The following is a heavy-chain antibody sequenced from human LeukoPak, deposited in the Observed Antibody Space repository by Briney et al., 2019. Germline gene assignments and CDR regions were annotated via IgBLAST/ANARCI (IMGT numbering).Heavy chain of an antibody. V-gene: IGHV4-38-2*02. CDR2: IYHSGST. CDR3: ASPGRVVPAADYYFDY. CDR1: GYSISSGYY. D-gene: IGHD2-2*01. J-gene: IGHJ4*02. Sequence: SETLSLTCTVSGYSISSGYYWGWIRQPPGKGLEWIGSIYHSGSTYYNPSLKSRVTISVDTSKYQFSLKLSSVTAADTAVYYCASPGRVVPAADYYFDYWGQGTLVTVSS.